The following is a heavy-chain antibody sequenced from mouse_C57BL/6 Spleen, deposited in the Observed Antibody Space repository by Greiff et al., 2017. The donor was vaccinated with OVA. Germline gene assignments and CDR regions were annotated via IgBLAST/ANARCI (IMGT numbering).Heavy chain of an antibody. CDR1: GFTFSSYA. CDR3: ARDIYYYAMDY. J-gene: IGHJ4*01. Sequence: DVHLVESGGGLVKPGGSLKLSCAASGFTFSSYAMSWVRQTPEKRLEWVATISDGGSYTYYPDNVKGRFTISRDNAKNNLYLQMSHLKSEDTAMYYCARDIYYYAMDYWGQGTSVTVSS. CDR2: ISDGGSYT. V-gene: IGHV5-4*01.